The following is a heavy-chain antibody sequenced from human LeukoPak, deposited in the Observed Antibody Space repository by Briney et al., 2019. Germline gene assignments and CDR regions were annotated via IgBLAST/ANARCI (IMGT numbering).Heavy chain of an antibody. V-gene: IGHV1-69*04. CDR2: IIPILGIA. J-gene: IGHJ4*02. Sequence: AVKVSCKASGGTFSSYAISWVRQAPGQGLEWMGRIIPILGIANYAQKFQGRVTITADKSTSTAYMELSSLRSEDTAVYYCARDIRYDSSGYYYEYYWGQGTLVTVSS. D-gene: IGHD3-22*01. CDR3: ARDIRYDSSGYYYEYY. CDR1: GGTFSSYA.